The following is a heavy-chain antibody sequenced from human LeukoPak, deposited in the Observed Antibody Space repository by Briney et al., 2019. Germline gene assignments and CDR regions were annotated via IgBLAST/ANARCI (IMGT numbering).Heavy chain of an antibody. J-gene: IGHJ6*02. CDR2: IRSKGCGGTT. Sequence: GGSLRLSCITSGFTFGDHAMSWVRQAPGKGLDWVGFIRSKGCGGTTEYAASVKGRFTISRDDSKSIAYLQMNSLKSEDTAVYYCTRGPTGRWLYYGMDVWGQGTTVIVSS. CDR3: TRGPTGRWLYYGMDV. V-gene: IGHV3-49*04. D-gene: IGHD5-24*01. CDR1: GFTFGDHA.